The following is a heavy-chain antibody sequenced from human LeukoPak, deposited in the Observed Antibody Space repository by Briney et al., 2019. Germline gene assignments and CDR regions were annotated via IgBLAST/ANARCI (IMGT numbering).Heavy chain of an antibody. D-gene: IGHD3-9*01. CDR2: ISAYNGNT. Sequence: ASVKVSCKASGYTFTSYGISWVRQAPGQGPEWMGWISAYNGNTNYAQKLQGRVTMTTDTSTSTAYMELRSLRSDDTAVYYCARGWNYDILTGYRYYYYGMDVWGQGTTVTVSS. V-gene: IGHV1-18*01. J-gene: IGHJ6*02. CDR3: ARGWNYDILTGYRYYYYGMDV. CDR1: GYTFTSYG.